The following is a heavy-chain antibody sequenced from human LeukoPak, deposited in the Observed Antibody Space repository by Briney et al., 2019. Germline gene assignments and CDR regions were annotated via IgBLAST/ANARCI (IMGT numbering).Heavy chain of an antibody. CDR3: ATGYCSSTSCLHMNWFDP. D-gene: IGHD2-2*01. CDR1: GGTFSSYT. V-gene: IGHV1-69*02. Sequence: SVKVSCKASGGTFSSYTISWVRQAPGQRLEWMGRIIPILGIANYAQKFQGRVTITADKSTSTAYMELSSLRSEDTAVYYCATGYCSSTSCLHMNWFDPWGQGTLVTVSS. CDR2: IIPILGIA. J-gene: IGHJ5*02.